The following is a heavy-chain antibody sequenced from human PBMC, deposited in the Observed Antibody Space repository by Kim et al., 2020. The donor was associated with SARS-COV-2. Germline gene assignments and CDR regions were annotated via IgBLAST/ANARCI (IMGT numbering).Heavy chain of an antibody. J-gene: IGHJ4*02. CDR1: GGSISSYY. D-gene: IGHD6-19*01. CDR2: IYYSGST. CDR3: ARDDGIAVDY. Sequence: SETLSLTCTVSGGSISSYYWSWIRQPPGKGLEWIGYIYYSGSTNYNPSLKSRVTISVDTSKNQFSLKLSSVTAADTAVYYCARDDGIAVDYWGQGTLVTVSS. V-gene: IGHV4-59*13.